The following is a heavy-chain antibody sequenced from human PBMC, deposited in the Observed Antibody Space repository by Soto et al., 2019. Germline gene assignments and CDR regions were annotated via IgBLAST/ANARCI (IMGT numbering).Heavy chain of an antibody. CDR3: ANEVDVAFSSLQYGMDV. CDR1: GFTFNSFA. V-gene: IGHV3-30*14. Sequence: HPGGSLRLSCAASGFTFNSFAMHWVRQAPGKGLEWVAFISYDGTYNYYADSVRGRFTVYRDNSKSTLFLQMNSLKFEDTAVYVCANEVDVAFSSLQYGMDVWGQGTTVTVSS. J-gene: IGHJ6*02. D-gene: IGHD5-12*01. CDR2: ISYDGTYN.